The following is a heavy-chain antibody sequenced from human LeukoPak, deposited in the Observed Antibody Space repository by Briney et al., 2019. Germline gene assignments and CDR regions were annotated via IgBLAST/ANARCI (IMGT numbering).Heavy chain of an antibody. V-gene: IGHV3-30-3*01. CDR1: GFTFSSCA. J-gene: IGHJ4*02. CDR3: AREDTMIVVVTNSVDY. Sequence: PGGSLRLSCAASGFTFSSCAMHWVRQVPGKGLEWVAVISYDGSNKYYADSVKGRFTISRDNSKNTLYLQMNSLRAEDTAVYYCAREDTMIVVVTNSVDYWGQGTLVTVSS. D-gene: IGHD3-22*01. CDR2: ISYDGSNK.